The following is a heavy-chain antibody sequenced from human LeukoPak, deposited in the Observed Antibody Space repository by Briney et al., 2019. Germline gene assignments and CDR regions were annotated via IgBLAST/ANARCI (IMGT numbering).Heavy chain of an antibody. CDR2: VRYSGNI. CDR3: ALDTSGWSDDSFDI. V-gene: IGHV4-59*03. D-gene: IGHD6-19*01. Sequence: PSETLSLTCTVSGTTISNYYWSWIRQPPGKGLEWIGYVRYSGNINYNPSLKSRVTISIDTSNNQFSLKLNSVTAADAAVYYCALDTSGWSDDSFDIWGPGTTVTVS. CDR1: GTTISNYY. J-gene: IGHJ3*02.